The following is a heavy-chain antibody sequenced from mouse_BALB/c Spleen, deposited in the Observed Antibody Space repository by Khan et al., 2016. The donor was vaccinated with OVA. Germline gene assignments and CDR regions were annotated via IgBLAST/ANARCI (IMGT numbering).Heavy chain of an antibody. J-gene: IGHJ1*01. CDR2: ISSCSSTI. V-gene: IGHV5-17*02. CDR1: GFTFSSFG. D-gene: IGHD3-1*01. Sequence: EVQLVESGGGLVQPGGSRKLSCAASGFTFSSFGMHWVRQAPEKGLEWVGYISSCSSTIYYEETVKGRFTISRDKPKTTLFLQITSLRSEDTAMYYCARSGGNHQCFDVWGAGTTVTVSS. CDR3: ARSGGNHQCFDV.